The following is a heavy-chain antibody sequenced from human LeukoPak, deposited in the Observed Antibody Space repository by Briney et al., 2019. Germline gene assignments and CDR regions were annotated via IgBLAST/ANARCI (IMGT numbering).Heavy chain of an antibody. CDR1: GASISSYY. V-gene: IGHV4-59*01. D-gene: IGHD2-2*01. Sequence: SETLSLTCPVSGASISSYYWSWIRQPPGKGLEWIGYIYYSGSTNYNPSLKSRVTISVDTSKNQFSLKLSSVTAADTAVYYCARVLGYCSSTSCRHYYYYGMDVWGQGTTVTVSS. CDR3: ARVLGYCSSTSCRHYYYYGMDV. CDR2: IYYSGST. J-gene: IGHJ6*02.